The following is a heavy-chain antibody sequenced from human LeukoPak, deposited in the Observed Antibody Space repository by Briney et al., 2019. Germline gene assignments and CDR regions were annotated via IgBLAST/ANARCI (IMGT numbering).Heavy chain of an antibody. J-gene: IGHJ2*01. Sequence: SETLSLTCTVSGGSISSGGYYWSWIRQHPGKGLEWIGYIYYSGSTYYNPSLKSRVTISVDTSKNQFSLKLSSVTAADTAVYYCATDLGYCSSASCRYFDPWGRGTLVTVSS. CDR2: IYYSGST. V-gene: IGHV4-31*03. CDR3: ATDLGYCSSASCRYFDP. CDR1: GGSISSGGYY. D-gene: IGHD2-2*01.